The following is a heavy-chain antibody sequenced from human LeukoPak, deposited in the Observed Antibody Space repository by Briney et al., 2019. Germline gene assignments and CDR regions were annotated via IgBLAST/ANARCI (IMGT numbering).Heavy chain of an antibody. D-gene: IGHD4-23*01. J-gene: IGHJ4*02. CDR2: IYHSGST. V-gene: IGHV4-30-2*01. Sequence: PSQTLSLTCAVSGGSISSGGYSWSWIRQPPGKGLEWIGYIYHSGSTNYNPSLKSRVTISVDRSKNQFSLKLSSVTAADTAVYYCARGLRWFDYWGQGTLVTVSS. CDR3: ARGLRWFDY. CDR1: GGSISSGGYS.